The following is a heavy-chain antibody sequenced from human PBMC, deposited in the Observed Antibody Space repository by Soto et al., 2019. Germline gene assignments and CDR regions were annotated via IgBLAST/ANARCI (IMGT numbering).Heavy chain of an antibody. Sequence: PPGKGLEWIGYIYYSGSTNYNPSLKSRVTISSDTSKNHFSLTLRSVTAADTAVYYCARAAVAAGGPFDKWGQGALVTVSS. CDR2: IYYSGST. D-gene: IGHD2-15*01. J-gene: IGHJ4*02. V-gene: IGHV4-59*12. CDR3: ARAAVAAGGPFDK.